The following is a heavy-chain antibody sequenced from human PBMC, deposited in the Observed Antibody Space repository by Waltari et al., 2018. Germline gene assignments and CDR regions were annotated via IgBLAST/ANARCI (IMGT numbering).Heavy chain of an antibody. D-gene: IGHD4-4*01. J-gene: IGHJ4*02. CDR2: ISSSATTI. CDR3: ARDPHYSNFDY. Sequence: EVQLVESGGGLVQPGGSLRLSCSPPGSTFSRYEINWVRQAPGKGLEWISYISSSATTIYYADSVKGRFTISRDNAKNSLYLKMNSLRAEDTAVYYCARDPHYSNFDYWGQGTLVTVSS. CDR1: GSTFSRYE. V-gene: IGHV3-48*03.